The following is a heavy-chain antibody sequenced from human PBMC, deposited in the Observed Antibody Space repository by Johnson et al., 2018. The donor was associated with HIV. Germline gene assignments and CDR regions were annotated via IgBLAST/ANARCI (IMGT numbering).Heavy chain of an antibody. J-gene: IGHJ3*02. CDR2: IYSDGST. V-gene: IGHV3-66*01. CDR1: GFTVSSSY. D-gene: IGHD2-21*02. Sequence: VQLVESGGGLVQPGGSLRLSCVASGFTVSSSYMSWVRQAPGTGLEWASVIYSDGSTYYADPVKGRFSTPRDNSKNTVYLQMNSLTADDTAVYYCTRGGGAYCGDDCLRTFDIWGQGTMVTASS. CDR3: TRGGGAYCGDDCLRTFDI.